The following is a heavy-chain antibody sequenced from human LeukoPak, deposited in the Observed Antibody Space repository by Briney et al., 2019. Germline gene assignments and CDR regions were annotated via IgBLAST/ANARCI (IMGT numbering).Heavy chain of an antibody. D-gene: IGHD4-17*01. CDR2: VNTFSGSA. J-gene: IGHJ6*03. Sequence: ASVKVSCKASGFTLTNYGISWVRQAPGQGLEWMGWVNTFSGSANFAQKFQGRVTMTTDTSRSTAYMDLRSLRSDDTAVYFCARGAYDFGDYGVSNYFHYMDVWGKGTTVTVSS. CDR1: GFTLTNYG. V-gene: IGHV1-18*01. CDR3: ARGAYDFGDYGVSNYFHYMDV.